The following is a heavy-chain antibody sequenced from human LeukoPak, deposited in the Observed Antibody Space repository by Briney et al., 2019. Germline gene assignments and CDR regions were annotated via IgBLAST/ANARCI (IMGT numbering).Heavy chain of an antibody. CDR3: ARGDSVAGTYVGLGH. J-gene: IGHJ4*02. Sequence: ASVKVSCKASGYTFTSYYMHWVRQAPGQGLEWMGIINPSGGSTSYAQKFQGRVTMTRDTSTSTVYMELSSLRSEDTAVYYCARGDSVAGTYVGLGHWGQGTLVTVSS. V-gene: IGHV1-46*01. CDR2: INPSGGST. CDR1: GYTFTSYY. D-gene: IGHD6-19*01.